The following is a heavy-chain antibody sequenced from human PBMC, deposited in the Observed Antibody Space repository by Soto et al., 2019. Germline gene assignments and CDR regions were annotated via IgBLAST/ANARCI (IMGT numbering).Heavy chain of an antibody. Sequence: SETLSLTCTVSGGSMSNYYWSWIRQPPGKGLEWIGFIYYSGSTRYNPSLKSRVTISVGTSKNQFSLRLTSVTAADTAVYYCARLSSGWYYYYMDVWGKGTTVTVSS. CDR1: GGSMSNYY. V-gene: IGHV4-59*08. CDR2: IYYSGST. J-gene: IGHJ6*03. CDR3: ARLSSGWYYYYMDV. D-gene: IGHD6-19*01.